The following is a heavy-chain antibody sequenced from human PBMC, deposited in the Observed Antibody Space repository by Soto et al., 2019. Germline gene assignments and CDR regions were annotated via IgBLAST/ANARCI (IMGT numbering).Heavy chain of an antibody. CDR3: ARVYYYGSGSSNWFDP. CDR1: GYTFTSYA. Sequence: QVQLVQSGAEVKKPGASVKVSCKASGYTFTSYAMHWVRQAPGQRLEWMGWINAGNGNTKYSQKFQGRVTITRDTSASTAYMELSSLRSEDTAVYYCARVYYYGSGSSNWFDPWGQGTLVTVSS. V-gene: IGHV1-3*01. CDR2: INAGNGNT. J-gene: IGHJ5*02. D-gene: IGHD3-10*01.